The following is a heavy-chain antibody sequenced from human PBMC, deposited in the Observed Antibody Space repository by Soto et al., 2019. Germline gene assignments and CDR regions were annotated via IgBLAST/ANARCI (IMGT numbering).Heavy chain of an antibody. J-gene: IGHJ6*03. Sequence: QVQLVESGGGVVQPGKSLRLSCAASGFTFSTHGMHWVRQAPGKGLEWVAVISYDGSNKYYADSVKGRFTISRDNSQDTLYPQMNSMRAKDMAVYYCAKCGFGVVNNDRDVWGKVTTLTGAS. CDR2: ISYDGSNK. D-gene: IGHD3-3*01. CDR1: GFTFSTHG. CDR3: AKCGFGVVNNDRDV. V-gene: IGHV3-30*18.